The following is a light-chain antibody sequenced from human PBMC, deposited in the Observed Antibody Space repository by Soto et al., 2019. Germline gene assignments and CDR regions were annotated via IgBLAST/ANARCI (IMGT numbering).Light chain of an antibody. J-gene: IGKJ2*01. CDR2: GTS. Sequence: EIVLTQSPGTLSLSPGERVTLSCRASQSVSSNYLACYQQKPGQAPRLLMYGTSTRATGIPDRFSGDGSVTDFTLTISRLEPEDFAVYYCQQYGSSPNTFGQGTKLEIK. V-gene: IGKV3-20*01. CDR3: QQYGSSPNT. CDR1: QSVSSNY.